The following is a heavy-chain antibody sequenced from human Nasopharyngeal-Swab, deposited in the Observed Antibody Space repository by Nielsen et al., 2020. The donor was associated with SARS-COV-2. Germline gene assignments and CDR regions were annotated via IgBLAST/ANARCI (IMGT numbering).Heavy chain of an antibody. CDR3: ARDPPFSGWTLES. D-gene: IGHD6-25*01. J-gene: IGHJ4*02. Sequence: GESLKISCAASGFSFRDSAMHWVRQAPGKGLEWEAVIWYDGSEKYYVDSVKGRFTISSDNSKNTLYLQMNSLRAEDTAVYYCARDPPFSGWTLESWGQGTLVTVSS. CDR2: IWYDGSEK. V-gene: IGHV3-33*01. CDR1: GFSFRDSA.